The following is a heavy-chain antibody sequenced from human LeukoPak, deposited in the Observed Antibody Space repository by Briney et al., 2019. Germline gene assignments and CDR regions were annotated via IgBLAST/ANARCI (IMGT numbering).Heavy chain of an antibody. CDR1: GYTFTSYG. V-gene: IGHV1-18*01. CDR3: AREEDYDILTGYTYNWFDP. D-gene: IGHD3-9*01. Sequence: ASVKVSCKASGYTFTSYGISWVRQAPGQGLEWMGWISAYNGNTNYAQKLQGRVTMTTDTSTSTAYMELRSLRSDDTAVYYCAREEDYDILTGYTYNWFDPWGQGTLVTVSS. CDR2: ISAYNGNT. J-gene: IGHJ5*02.